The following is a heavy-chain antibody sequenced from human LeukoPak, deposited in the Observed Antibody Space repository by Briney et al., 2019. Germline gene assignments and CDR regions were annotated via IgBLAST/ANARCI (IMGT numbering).Heavy chain of an antibody. J-gene: IGHJ3*02. V-gene: IGHV3-11*04. CDR1: GFTFSDSY. Sequence: PGGSLRLSCAASGFTFSDSYMTWIRQAPGKGLEWVSYISNSGSSIYYADSVKGRFTISRDNAKNSLYLQMNSLRAEDTAVYYCARGGRGYEDAFDIWGQGTMVTVSS. CDR2: ISNSGSSI. D-gene: IGHD3-22*01. CDR3: ARGGRGYEDAFDI.